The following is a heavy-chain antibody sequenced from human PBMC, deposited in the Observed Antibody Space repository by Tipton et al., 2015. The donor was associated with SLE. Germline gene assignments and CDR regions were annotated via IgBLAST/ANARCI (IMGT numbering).Heavy chain of an antibody. CDR3: ARVRKITIFGVPKGDYFDY. D-gene: IGHD3-3*01. Sequence: TLSLTCTVSGGSISSSSYYWGWIRQPPGKGVVWIGCIYYSGSTYYNPSLNSRVTISVDTSKNQFSLKLSSVTAADTAVYYCARVRKITIFGVPKGDYFDYWGQGTLVTVSS. CDR2: IYYSGST. V-gene: IGHV4-39*01. CDR1: GGSISSSSYY. J-gene: IGHJ4*02.